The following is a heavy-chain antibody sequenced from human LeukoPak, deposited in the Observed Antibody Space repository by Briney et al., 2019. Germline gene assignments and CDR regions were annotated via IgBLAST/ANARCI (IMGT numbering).Heavy chain of an antibody. CDR2: IYYSGST. CDR3: ARRYSSSWYTLGWFDP. V-gene: IGHV4-39*07. J-gene: IGHJ5*02. Sequence: PSETLSLTCTVSGGSISSSSYYWGWIRQPPGKGLEWIGSIYYSGSTYYNPSLKSRVTISVDTSKNQFSLKLSSVTAADTAVYYCARRYSSSWYTLGWFDPWGQGTLVTVSS. CDR1: GGSISSSSYY. D-gene: IGHD6-13*01.